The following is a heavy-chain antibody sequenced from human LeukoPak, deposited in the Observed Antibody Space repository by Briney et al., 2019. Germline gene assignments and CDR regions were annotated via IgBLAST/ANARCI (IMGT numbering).Heavy chain of an antibody. Sequence: MASETLSLTCTVSGYSISSGYYWGWIRQPPGKGLEWIGIIYHSGSTYYNPSLKSRVTLSVDTSKNQFSLKLSSVTAADTAVYYCARRGYSGSYYALEYYFDYWGQGTLVTVSS. D-gene: IGHD1-26*01. V-gene: IGHV4-38-2*02. J-gene: IGHJ4*02. CDR1: GYSISSGYY. CDR3: ARRGYSGSYYALEYYFDY. CDR2: IYHSGST.